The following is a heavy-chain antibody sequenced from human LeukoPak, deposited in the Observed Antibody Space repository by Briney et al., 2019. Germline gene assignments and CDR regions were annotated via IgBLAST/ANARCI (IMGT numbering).Heavy chain of an antibody. V-gene: IGHV3-30*02. D-gene: IGHD3-10*01. J-gene: IGHJ4*02. Sequence: GGSLRLSCAASGFTFSSDGMHWVRQAPGKGLEWVAYDGSNKYYADSVKGRFTISRDNSKNTLYLQMNSLRAEDTAVYYCANQWNLGARGGDWGQGTLVTVSS. CDR1: GFTFSSDG. CDR2: DGSNK. CDR3: ANQWNLGARGGD.